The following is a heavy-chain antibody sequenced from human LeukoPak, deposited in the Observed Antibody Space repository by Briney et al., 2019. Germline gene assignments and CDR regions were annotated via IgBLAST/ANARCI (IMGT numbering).Heavy chain of an antibody. Sequence: GGSLRLSCAPSGFTFSAYTMNWVRQAPGEGLDWVSSISSDSRYILYADSLKGRFTISRDNAKNSLYLQMNSLRAEDTALYYCARGPNGAFDIWGQGTMVTVSS. CDR1: GFTFSAYT. J-gene: IGHJ3*02. CDR3: ARGPNGAFDI. CDR2: ISSDSRYI. V-gene: IGHV3-21*01. D-gene: IGHD4/OR15-4a*01.